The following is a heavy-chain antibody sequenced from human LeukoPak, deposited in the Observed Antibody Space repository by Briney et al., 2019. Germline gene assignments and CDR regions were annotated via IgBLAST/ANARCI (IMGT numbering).Heavy chain of an antibody. CDR2: ISWNSGSI. J-gene: IGHJ6*02. D-gene: IGHD3-10*01. V-gene: IGHV3-9*01. Sequence: SLRLSCAASGFTFDDYAMHWVRQAPGKGLEWVSGISWNSGSIGYADSVKGRFTISRYNAKNSLYLQMNSLRAEDTALYYCAKDLLWFGEQYYYYGMDVWGQGTTVTVSS. CDR3: AKDLLWFGEQYYYYGMDV. CDR1: GFTFDDYA.